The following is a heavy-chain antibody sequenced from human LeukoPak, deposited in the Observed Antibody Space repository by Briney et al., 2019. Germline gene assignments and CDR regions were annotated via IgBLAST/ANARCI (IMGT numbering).Heavy chain of an antibody. J-gene: IGHJ4*02. CDR1: GFTFSSYG. D-gene: IGHD3-22*01. Sequence: GGSLRLSCAASGFTFSSYGMHWVRQAPGKGLEWVAVIWYDGSNKYYADSVKGRFTISRDNSKNTLYLQMNSLRAEDTAVYYCARDRIYYDSSGSLDYWGQGTLVTVSS. CDR2: IWYDGSNK. V-gene: IGHV3-33*01. CDR3: ARDRIYYDSSGSLDY.